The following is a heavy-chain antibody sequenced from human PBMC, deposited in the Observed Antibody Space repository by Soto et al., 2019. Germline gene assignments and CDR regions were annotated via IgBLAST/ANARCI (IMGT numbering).Heavy chain of an antibody. J-gene: IGHJ4*02. Sequence: QVQLVESGGGVVQPGRSLRLSCAASGFTFSSYGMHWVRQAPGKGLEWVAVISYDGSNKYYADSVKGRFTISRDNSKNTLYLQMNILRAEDRAVYYCAPWFGAFDYWGQGTLVTVSS. CDR1: GFTFSSYG. V-gene: IGHV3-30*03. D-gene: IGHD3-10*01. CDR3: APWFGAFDY. CDR2: ISYDGSNK.